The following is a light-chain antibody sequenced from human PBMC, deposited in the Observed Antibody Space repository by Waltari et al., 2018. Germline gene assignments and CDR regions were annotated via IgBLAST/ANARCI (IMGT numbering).Light chain of an antibody. J-gene: IGLJ1*01. CDR1: SSDVGGYNS. CDR2: EVS. V-gene: IGLV2-14*01. Sequence: QSALTQPASVSGSPGQSITISCTGTSSDVGGYNSVSWYQQHPGKAPKLMIYEVSNRPSGVSDRFSGSKSGNTASLTISGLQAEDEADYYCSSYRSSTTRVFGTGTKVTVL. CDR3: SSYRSSTTRV.